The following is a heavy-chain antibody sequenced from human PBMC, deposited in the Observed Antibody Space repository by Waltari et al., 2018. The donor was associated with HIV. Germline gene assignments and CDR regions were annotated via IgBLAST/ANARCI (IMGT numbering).Heavy chain of an antibody. CDR1: TGYITQNSY. CDR3: LTLRTVTGTIDN. V-gene: IGHV4-39*01. Sequence: QLQLQESGPALVKPSEPLSLTCTVSTGYITQNSYWGWARQFPGTGLEWIGTVYSNQLTHYPPSSTSRILLSVDTSKNQFSCTLTSLSAADTSLYFCLTLRTVTGTIDNWGQGTLVTVSS. D-gene: IGHD6-19*01. CDR2: VYSNQLT. J-gene: IGHJ4*02.